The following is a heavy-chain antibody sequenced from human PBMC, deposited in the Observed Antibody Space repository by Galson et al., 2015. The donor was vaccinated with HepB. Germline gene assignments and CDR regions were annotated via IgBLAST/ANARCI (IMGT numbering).Heavy chain of an antibody. Sequence: QSGAEVKKPGESLKISCKGSGYSFTSYWIGWVRQMPGKGLEWMGIIYPGDSDTRYSPSFQGQVTISADKSISTAYLQWSSLKASDTAMYYCARVLLSPYSRRVRGDAFDIWGQGTMVTVSS. CDR3: ARVLLSPYSRRVRGDAFDI. D-gene: IGHD1-26*01. J-gene: IGHJ3*02. CDR2: IYPGDSDT. CDR1: GYSFTSYW. V-gene: IGHV5-51*03.